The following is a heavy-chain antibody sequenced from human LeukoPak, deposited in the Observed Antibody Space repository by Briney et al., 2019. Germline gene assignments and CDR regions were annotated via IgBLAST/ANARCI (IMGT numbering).Heavy chain of an antibody. CDR3: AKGPYSSGQLGFFDY. CDR2: FSWNSGYI. Sequence: PGGSLRLSCAASGFTFDDYAMHWVRQPPGKGLELVSGFSWNSGYIGSADSVKGRFTISRDNAKNSLYLQMNSLRAEDTALYYCAKGPYSSGQLGFFDYWGQGTLVTVSS. D-gene: IGHD6-19*01. J-gene: IGHJ4*02. CDR1: GFTFDDYA. V-gene: IGHV3-9*01.